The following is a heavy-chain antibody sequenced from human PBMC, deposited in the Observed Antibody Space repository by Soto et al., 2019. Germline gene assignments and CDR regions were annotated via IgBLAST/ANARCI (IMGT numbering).Heavy chain of an antibody. CDR2: IYYSGST. D-gene: IGHD4-17*01. CDR3: ARIYSDYGFDP. J-gene: IGHJ5*02. Sequence: SETLSLTCTVSGGSISSSSYYWGWIRQPPGEGLEWIGSIYYSGSTYYNPSLKSRVTISVDTSKNQFSLKLSSVTAADTAVYYCARIYSDYGFDPWGQGTLVTVSS. V-gene: IGHV4-39*01. CDR1: GGSISSSSYY.